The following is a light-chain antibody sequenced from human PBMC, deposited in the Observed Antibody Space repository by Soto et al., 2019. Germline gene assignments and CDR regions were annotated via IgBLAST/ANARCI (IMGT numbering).Light chain of an antibody. Sequence: EIVMTQSPATLSVSPGERATLSCRASQSVRSNLAWYQQKPGQAPRLLIYGASTRATGIPARFSGSGSGTEFTLTISSLQSEDFATYYCQRFNNYITFGQGTRLEIK. CDR1: QSVRSN. CDR3: QRFNNYIT. CDR2: GAS. J-gene: IGKJ5*01. V-gene: IGKV3-15*01.